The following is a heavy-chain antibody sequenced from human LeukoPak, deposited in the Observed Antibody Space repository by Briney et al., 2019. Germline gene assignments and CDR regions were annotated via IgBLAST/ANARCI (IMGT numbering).Heavy chain of an antibody. CDR3: AREVVAAVKPPYYYYMDV. J-gene: IGHJ6*03. CDR1: GFTFSSYW. D-gene: IGHD6-13*01. V-gene: IGHV3-74*01. Sequence: GGSLRLSCAASGFTFSSYWMHWVRQARGKGLVWVSRINSDGSSTSYADSVKGRFTISRDNAKNTLYLQMNSLRAEDTAVYYCAREVVAAVKPPYYYYMDVWGKGTTVTVSS. CDR2: INSDGSST.